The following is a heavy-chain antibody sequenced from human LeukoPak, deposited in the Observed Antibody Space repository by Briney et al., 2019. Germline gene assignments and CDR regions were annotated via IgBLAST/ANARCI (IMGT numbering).Heavy chain of an antibody. Sequence: GGSLRLSCAASGFTFSSYAMSWVRQAPGEGLEWVSAISGSGGSTYYADSVKGRFTISRDNSKNTLYLQMNSLRAEDTAVYYCAKDDYSNDWFDPWGQGTLVTVSS. CDR3: AKDDYSNDWFDP. D-gene: IGHD4-11*01. CDR1: GFTFSSYA. CDR2: ISGSGGST. J-gene: IGHJ5*02. V-gene: IGHV3-23*01.